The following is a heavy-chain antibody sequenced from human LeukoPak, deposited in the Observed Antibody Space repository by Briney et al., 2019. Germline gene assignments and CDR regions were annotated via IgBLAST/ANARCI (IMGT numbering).Heavy chain of an antibody. CDR2: IYTSGST. D-gene: IGHD6-19*01. CDR3: ARHPTLSSAWYTWFDP. CDR1: GGSISSGSYY. Sequence: SETLSLTCTVSGGSISSGSYYWSWIRQPAGKGLEWIGRIYTSGSTNYNPSLKSRVTISVDTSKNQFSLKLSSVTAADTAVYYCARHPTLSSAWYTWFDPWGQGALVTVSS. J-gene: IGHJ5*02. V-gene: IGHV4-61*02.